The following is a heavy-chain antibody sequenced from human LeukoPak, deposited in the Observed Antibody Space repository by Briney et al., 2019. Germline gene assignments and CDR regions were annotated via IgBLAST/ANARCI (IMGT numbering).Heavy chain of an antibody. CDR3: ARAGGTTTEGFDY. Sequence: GGSLRLSCAASGFTFSSYGMHWVRQAPGKGLEWVAVICYDGSNKYYADSVKGRFTISRDNSKNTLHLQMNSLRAEDTAVYYCARAGGTTTEGFDYWGQGTLVTVSS. CDR1: GFTFSSYG. D-gene: IGHD1/OR15-1a*01. V-gene: IGHV3-33*01. J-gene: IGHJ4*02. CDR2: ICYDGSNK.